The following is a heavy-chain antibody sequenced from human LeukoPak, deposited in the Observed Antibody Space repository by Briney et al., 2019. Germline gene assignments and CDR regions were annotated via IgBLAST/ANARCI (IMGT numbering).Heavy chain of an antibody. CDR1: GGTFSSYA. J-gene: IGHJ4*02. CDR3: ARAVHSLGYCSGGSCYPSRLHFFDY. D-gene: IGHD2-15*01. Sequence: ASVKASCKASGGTFSSYAISWVRQAPGQGLEWMGGIIPIFGTANYAQKFQGRVTITADESTSTAYMELSSLRSEDTAVYYCARAVHSLGYCSGGSCYPSRLHFFDYWGQGTLVTVSS. CDR2: IIPIFGTA. V-gene: IGHV1-69*13.